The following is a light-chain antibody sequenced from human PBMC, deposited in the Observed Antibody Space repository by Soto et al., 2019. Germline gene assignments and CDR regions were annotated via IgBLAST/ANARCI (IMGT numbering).Light chain of an antibody. CDR2: KVS. Sequence: DIVMTQYPISLPVTLGQPASISCRSNQSLVHSDGIAYFSWFQQRPGRSPRRLIYKVSNRDSGVPARFSGSGSGTDFALKIRRVEAEDVGVYYCMQGTHWPITFGQGTRLEIK. J-gene: IGKJ5*01. CDR1: QSLVHSDGIAY. CDR3: MQGTHWPIT. V-gene: IGKV2-30*02.